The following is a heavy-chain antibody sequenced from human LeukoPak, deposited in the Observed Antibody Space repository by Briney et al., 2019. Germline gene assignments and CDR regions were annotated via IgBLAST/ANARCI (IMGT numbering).Heavy chain of an antibody. D-gene: IGHD2-2*01. CDR2: ISSSSSYT. J-gene: IGHJ6*04. CDR1: GFTFSDYY. Sequence: GGSLLLSCAASGFTFSDYYMSWIRPAPGKGLEGVSYISSSSSYTNYADSVKGRFTISRDNAKNSLYLQMNSLRAEDTAVYYCARSDIVVVPAAPTLDVWGKGTTVTVSS. V-gene: IGHV3-11*06. CDR3: ARSDIVVVPAAPTLDV.